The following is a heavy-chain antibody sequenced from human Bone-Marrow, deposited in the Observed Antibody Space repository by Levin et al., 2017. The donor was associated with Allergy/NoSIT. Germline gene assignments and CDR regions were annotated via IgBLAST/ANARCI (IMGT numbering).Heavy chain of an antibody. D-gene: IGHD6-13*01. J-gene: IGHJ6*03. CDR1: GGSINTGGYY. CDR3: TIIAAAGTPSGYYYYMDV. Sequence: SETLSLTCTVSGGSINTGGYYWTWIRQLPGTGLEWIGHIYDSGNTHYNPSLKSRVTMSTDTSKNQFSLRLSSVTAADTAIYYCTIIAAAGTPSGYYYYMDVWGKGTTVTVSS. CDR2: IYDSGNT. V-gene: IGHV4-31*03.